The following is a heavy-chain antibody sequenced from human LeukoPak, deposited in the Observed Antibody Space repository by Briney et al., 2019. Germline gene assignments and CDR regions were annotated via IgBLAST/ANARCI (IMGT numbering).Heavy chain of an antibody. D-gene: IGHD3-22*01. CDR1: GFTFSSYA. Sequence: PGGSLRLSCAASGFTFSSYAMTWVRLAPGKGLEWVSSMSGSGDSTFYADSVKGRFTMSRDNSKNMLYLQMNSLRDEDTAVYYCAKARRSGYLDAFDIWGQGTMVTVSS. CDR3: AKARRSGYLDAFDI. V-gene: IGHV3-23*01. J-gene: IGHJ3*02. CDR2: MSGSGDST.